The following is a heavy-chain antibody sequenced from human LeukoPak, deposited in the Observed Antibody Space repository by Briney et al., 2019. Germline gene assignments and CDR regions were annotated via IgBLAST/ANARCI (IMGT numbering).Heavy chain of an antibody. D-gene: IGHD2-2*01. CDR1: GFTFTSYG. J-gene: IGHJ4*02. CDR2: IRFDGSNK. Sequence: GGSLRLSCAVFGFTFTSYGMHWVRQAPGKGLEWVAFIRFDGSNKYYADSVKGRFTISRDNSKNTLYLQMNSLRAEDTAVYYCAKDRAPLCSSTTCYFFDYWDQGTLVTVSS. V-gene: IGHV3-30*02. CDR3: AKDRAPLCSSTTCYFFDY.